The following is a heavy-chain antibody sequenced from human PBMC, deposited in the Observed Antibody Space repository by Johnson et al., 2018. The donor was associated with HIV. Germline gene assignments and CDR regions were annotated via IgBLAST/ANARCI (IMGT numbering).Heavy chain of an antibody. CDR2: ISYDGSSK. CDR1: GFTFSSYA. Sequence: VQLVESGGGVVQPGRSLRLFCVGSGFTFSSYAMHWVRQAPGKGLEWVAVISYDGSSKYYADSVKGRFTISRDNSKNTLYLQMNSLRAEDTAVYYCASPRWGRDDAFDIWGQGTMVTVSS. J-gene: IGHJ3*02. CDR3: ASPRWGRDDAFDI. V-gene: IGHV3-30-3*01. D-gene: IGHD1-26*01.